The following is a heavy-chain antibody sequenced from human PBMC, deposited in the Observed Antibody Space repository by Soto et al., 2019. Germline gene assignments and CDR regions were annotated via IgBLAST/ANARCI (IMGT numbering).Heavy chain of an antibody. V-gene: IGHV3-74*01. J-gene: IGHJ6*02. CDR3: ARVVPGPPGAYYYYYGMDV. CDR2: INSDGSST. D-gene: IGHD6-13*01. Sequence: GSLRLSCAASGFTFSSYWMHWVRQAPGKGLVWVSRINSDGSSTSYADSVKGRFTISRDNAKNTLYLQMNSLRAEDTAVYYCARVVPGPPGAYYYYYGMDVWGQGTTVTVSS. CDR1: GFTFSSYW.